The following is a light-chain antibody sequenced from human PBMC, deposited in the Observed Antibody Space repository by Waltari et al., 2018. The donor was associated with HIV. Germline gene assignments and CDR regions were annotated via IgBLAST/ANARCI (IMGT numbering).Light chain of an antibody. Sequence: SALIHPASVSGPPGKSRTSAGTGTSVGFGGYHLVPCYQQHPGKAPKLMIYEVSKRPSGVSNRFSGSKSGNTASLTISGLQAEDEADYYCCSYAGSSTSVFGGGTKLTVL. CDR2: EVS. CDR3: CSYAGSSTSV. V-gene: IGLV2-23*02. J-gene: IGLJ2*01. CDR1: SVGFGGYHL.